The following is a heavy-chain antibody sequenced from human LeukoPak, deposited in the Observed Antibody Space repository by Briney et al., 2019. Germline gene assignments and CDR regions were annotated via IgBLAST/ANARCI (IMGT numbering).Heavy chain of an antibody. J-gene: IGHJ6*03. D-gene: IGHD1-26*01. Sequence: GGSLRLSRVASGFTFSNYAMSWVRQAPGKGLEWVSGISSSGSSTFFADHVKGRFTIARDNAKSSLYLQMNTLQAEDTAVYYCARRATGSSSIFYYYMHGWGKGTTVSVSS. CDR1: GFTFSNYA. CDR2: ISSSGSST. CDR3: ARRATGSSSIFYYYMHG. V-gene: IGHV3-23*01.